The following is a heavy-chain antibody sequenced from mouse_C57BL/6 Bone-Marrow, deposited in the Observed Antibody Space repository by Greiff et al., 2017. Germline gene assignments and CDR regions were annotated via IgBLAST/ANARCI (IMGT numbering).Heavy chain of an antibody. CDR1: GYSFTGYY. CDR3: ARWTITTDYAMDY. J-gene: IGHJ4*01. D-gene: IGHD2-4*01. Sequence: DVKLQESGPELVKPGASVKISCKASGYSFTGYYMNWVKQSPEKSLEWIGEINPSTGGTTYNQKFKAKATLTVDKSSSTAYMQLKSLTSEDSAVYYCARWTITTDYAMDYWGQGTSVTVSS. CDR2: INPSTGGT. V-gene: IGHV1-42*01.